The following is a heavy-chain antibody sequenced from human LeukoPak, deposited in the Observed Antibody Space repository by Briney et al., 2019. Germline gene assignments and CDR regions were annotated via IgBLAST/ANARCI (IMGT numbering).Heavy chain of an antibody. J-gene: IGHJ6*03. D-gene: IGHD3-10*01. V-gene: IGHV4-38-2*02. CDR2: IYHSGST. Sequence: SETLSLTCTVSGYSIISGYYWGWIRQPPGRGLEWIGSIYHSGSTYYNPSLKSRVTISVDTSKNQFSLKLSSVTAADTAVYYCARVEEGYGSGRRENYYYYYLDVWGKGTTVTISS. CDR1: GYSIISGYY. CDR3: ARVEEGYGSGRRENYYYYYLDV.